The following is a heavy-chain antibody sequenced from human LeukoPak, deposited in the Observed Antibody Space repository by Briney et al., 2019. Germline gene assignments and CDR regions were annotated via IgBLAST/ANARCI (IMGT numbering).Heavy chain of an antibody. CDR3: ARANERWLRLDAFDI. V-gene: IGHV4-59*01. CDR1: GGSISSYY. Sequence: SETLSLTCTVSGGSISSYYWSWIRQPPGKGLEWIGYIYYSGSTNYNPSLKSRVTISVDTSKNQFSLKLSSVTAADTAVHYCARANERWLRLDAFDIWGQGTMVTVSS. CDR2: IYYSGST. J-gene: IGHJ3*02. D-gene: IGHD5-12*01.